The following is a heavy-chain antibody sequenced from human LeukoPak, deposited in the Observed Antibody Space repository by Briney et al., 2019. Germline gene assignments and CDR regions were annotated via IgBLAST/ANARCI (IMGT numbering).Heavy chain of an antibody. Sequence: GGSLRLSCAASGFTFDDYGLSWVRQAPGKGLEWVSGINWNGGSTGYADSVKGRFTISRDNAKKSLYLQMHSLRTEDTAVYYCVRDGSSWGNFDYWGQGTLVSVSS. V-gene: IGHV3-20*04. CDR3: VRDGSSWGNFDY. CDR1: GFTFDDYG. D-gene: IGHD7-27*01. J-gene: IGHJ4*02. CDR2: INWNGGST.